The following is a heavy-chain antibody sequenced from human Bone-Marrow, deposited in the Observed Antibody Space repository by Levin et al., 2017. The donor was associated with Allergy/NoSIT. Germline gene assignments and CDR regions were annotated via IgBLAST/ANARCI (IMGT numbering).Heavy chain of an antibody. V-gene: IGHV3-23*01. CDR1: GFTFSSYA. CDR2: IVGSGGGA. J-gene: IGHJ4*02. CDR3: AKDLLPTPGSYFDY. D-gene: IGHD1-26*01. Sequence: PGGSLRLSCAASGFTFSSYAMSWVRQAPGKGLEWVSAIVGSGGGAYYADSVKGRFPISRDNSKNTLWLQMNSLRAEDTAVYYCAKDLLPTPGSYFDYWGQGTLVTVSS.